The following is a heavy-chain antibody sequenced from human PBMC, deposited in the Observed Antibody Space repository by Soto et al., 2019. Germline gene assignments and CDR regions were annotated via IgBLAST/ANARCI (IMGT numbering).Heavy chain of an antibody. J-gene: IGHJ6*02. V-gene: IGHV3-30-3*01. CDR2: ISYDGSNK. Sequence: QVQLVESGGGVVQPRRSLRLSCAASGFTFSSYAMHWVRQAPGKGLEWVAVISYDGSNKYYADSVKGRFTISRDNSKNTLYLQMNSLRAEDTAVYYCARTLRKYYDILTGYYWYYYYYGMDVWGQGTTVTVSS. CDR3: ARTLRKYYDILTGYYWYYYYYGMDV. CDR1: GFTFSSYA. D-gene: IGHD3-9*01.